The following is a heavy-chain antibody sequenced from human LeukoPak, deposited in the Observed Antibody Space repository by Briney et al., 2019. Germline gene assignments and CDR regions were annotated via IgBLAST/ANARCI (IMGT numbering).Heavy chain of an antibody. CDR1: GFTFSSYG. CDR3: AREITVTSTTYFDY. Sequence: QPGRSLRLSCAASGFTFSSYGMHWVRQAPGKGLEWVAVIWYDGSDKYYADSVKGRFTISRENSKNTLYLQMNSLRAEDTAVYYCAREITVTSTTYFDYWGQGTLVTVSS. CDR2: IWYDGSDK. V-gene: IGHV3-33*01. J-gene: IGHJ4*02. D-gene: IGHD4-17*01.